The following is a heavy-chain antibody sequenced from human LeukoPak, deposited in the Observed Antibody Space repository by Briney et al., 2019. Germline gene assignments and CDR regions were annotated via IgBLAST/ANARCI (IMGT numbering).Heavy chain of an antibody. CDR1: GYTFTSSG. CDR2: ISAYNGNT. D-gene: IGHD2-2*01. V-gene: IGHV1-18*01. Sequence: VASVKVSCKASGYTFTSSGISWVRQAPGQGLEWMGWISAYNGNTNFAQKFQGRVTMTTDTSTSTAYMELRSLKSDDTAVYYCARDGSLTIVSTAEFEYWGQGTLVTVSS. J-gene: IGHJ4*02. CDR3: ARDGSLTIVSTAEFEY.